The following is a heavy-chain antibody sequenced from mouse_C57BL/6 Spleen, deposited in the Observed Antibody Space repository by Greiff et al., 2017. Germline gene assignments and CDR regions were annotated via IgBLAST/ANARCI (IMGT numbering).Heavy chain of an antibody. Sequence: QVQLQQPGAELVMPGASVKLSCKASGYTFTSYWMHWVKQRPGQGLEWIGGIDPSDSYTNYNQKFKGKSTLTVDKSSSTAYMQLSSLTSEDSAVYYCARGRYAMDYWGQGTSVTVSS. CDR2: IDPSDSYT. CDR3: ARGRYAMDY. CDR1: GYTFTSYW. J-gene: IGHJ4*01. V-gene: IGHV1-69*01.